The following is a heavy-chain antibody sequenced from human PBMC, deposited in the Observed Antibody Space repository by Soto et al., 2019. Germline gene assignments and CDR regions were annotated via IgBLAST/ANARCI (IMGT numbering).Heavy chain of an antibody. V-gene: IGHV4-31*03. CDR1: GGSIRSGGYY. D-gene: IGHD5-12*01. CDR2: IYYSGNT. CDR3: ARDRLVATAGTARHYFGLDV. Sequence: SETLSLTCTVSGGSIRSGGYYWSWVRQNPRRGLEWIGNIYYSGNTYYNPSLKSRLTISVDTSKNQFSLNLSSVTAADTAVYYCARDRLVATAGTARHYFGLDVWGQGTTVTVSS. J-gene: IGHJ6*02.